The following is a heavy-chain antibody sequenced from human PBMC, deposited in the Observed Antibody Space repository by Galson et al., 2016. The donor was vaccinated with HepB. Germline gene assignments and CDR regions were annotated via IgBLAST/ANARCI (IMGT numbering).Heavy chain of an antibody. J-gene: IGHJ5*02. CDR3: VRERSSAGWFDP. CDR1: GYSFTSYD. Sequence: SVKVSCKASGYSFTSYDINWVRRAPGQGLEWMGKISTYNGNTLYAQKLQGRLTMTTDTSTTTAYMVLRSLRSDDTAVYYCVRERSSAGWFDPWGQGTLVTVSS. V-gene: IGHV1-18*01. CDR2: ISTYNGNT. D-gene: IGHD6-19*01.